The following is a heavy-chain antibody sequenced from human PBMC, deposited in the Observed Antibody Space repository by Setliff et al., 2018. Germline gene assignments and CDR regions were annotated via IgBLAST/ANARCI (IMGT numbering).Heavy chain of an antibody. D-gene: IGHD3-22*01. Sequence: GASVKVSCKASGYTFTGYYMHWVRQAPGQGLEWMGWINPNTGGSNYAQKFQGRVTMTTDTSISTAYMEMSRLTSDDTAVYYCAKVNYYDKSAYLPFDYWGQGTQVTVSS. CDR1: GYTFTGYY. CDR3: AKVNYYDKSAYLPFDY. J-gene: IGHJ4*02. CDR2: INPNTGGS. V-gene: IGHV1-2*02.